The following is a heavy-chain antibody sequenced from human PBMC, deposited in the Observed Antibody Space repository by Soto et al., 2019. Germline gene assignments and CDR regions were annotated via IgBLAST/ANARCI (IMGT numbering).Heavy chain of an antibody. J-gene: IGHJ4*02. D-gene: IGHD4-4*01. CDR2: ISAYNGNT. Sequence: AASVKVSCKASGYTFTSYGISWVRQAPGQGLEWMEWISAYNGNTNYAQKLQGRVTMTTDTSTSTAYMELRSLRSDDTAVYYCAGGQELRPFDYWGQGTLVTVSS. CDR3: AGGQELRPFDY. CDR1: GYTFTSYG. V-gene: IGHV1-18*01.